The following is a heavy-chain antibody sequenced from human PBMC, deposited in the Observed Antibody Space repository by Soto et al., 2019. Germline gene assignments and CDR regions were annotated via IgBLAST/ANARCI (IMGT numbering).Heavy chain of an antibody. Sequence: QVQLVQSGAEVKKPGASVKVSCKASGYTFTSYGISWVRQAPGQGLEWMGWISAYNGNTNYAQKLQGRVTMTTDTSTSTADMELRSLRSDDTAVYYCAKVTDASYYYYGMDVGGQGTTVTVSS. D-gene: IGHD5-18*01. CDR2: ISAYNGNT. J-gene: IGHJ6*02. CDR3: AKVTDASYYYYGMDV. CDR1: GYTFTSYG. V-gene: IGHV1-18*01.